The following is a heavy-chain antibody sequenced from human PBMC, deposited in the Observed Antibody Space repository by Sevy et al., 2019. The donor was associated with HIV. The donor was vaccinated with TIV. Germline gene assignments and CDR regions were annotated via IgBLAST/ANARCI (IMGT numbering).Heavy chain of an antibody. V-gene: IGHV3-33*01. J-gene: IGHJ6*02. D-gene: IGHD6-13*01. CDR3: ARDPLIAAAGNYYYYYGMDV. CDR2: IWYDGSNK. CDR1: GFTFSSYG. Sequence: GSLRLSCAASGFTFSSYGMHWVRQAPGKGLEWVAVIWYDGSNKYYADSVKGRFTISRDNSKNTLYLQMNSLRAEDTAVYYCARDPLIAAAGNYYYYYGMDVWGQGTTVTVSS.